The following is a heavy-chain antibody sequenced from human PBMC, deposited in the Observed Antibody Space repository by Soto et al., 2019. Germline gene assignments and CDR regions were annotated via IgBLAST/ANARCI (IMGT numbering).Heavy chain of an antibody. CDR3: ARHAFSIAAAGGYDY. Sequence: PGESLKISCKGSGYSFTSYWISWVRQMPVKGLEWMVRIDPSDSYTNYSPSFQGHVTISADKSISTAYLQWSSLKASDTAMYYCARHAFSIAAAGGYDYWGQGTLVTVSS. J-gene: IGHJ4*02. CDR2: IDPSDSYT. CDR1: GYSFTSYW. V-gene: IGHV5-10-1*01. D-gene: IGHD6-13*01.